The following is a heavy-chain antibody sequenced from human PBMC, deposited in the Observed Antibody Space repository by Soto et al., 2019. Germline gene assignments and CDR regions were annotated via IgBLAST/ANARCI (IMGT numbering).Heavy chain of an antibody. CDR2: INPNSGGT. V-gene: IGHV1-2*02. J-gene: IGHJ6*02. D-gene: IGHD6-13*01. Sequence: GASVKVSCKASGYTFTGYYMHWVRQAPGQGLEWMGWINPNSGGTNYAQKFQGRVTMTRDTSISTAYMELSRLRSDDTAVYYCARGAAAGTDGYYYGMDVWGQGTTVTVSS. CDR1: GYTFTGYY. CDR3: ARGAAAGTDGYYYGMDV.